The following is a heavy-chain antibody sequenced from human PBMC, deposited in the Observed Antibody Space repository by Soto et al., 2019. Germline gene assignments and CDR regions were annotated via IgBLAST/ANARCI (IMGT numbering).Heavy chain of an antibody. CDR2: IIPIFGTA. D-gene: IGHD2-21*02. J-gene: IGHJ6*02. Sequence: SVKVSCKASGGTFSSYAISCVRQAPGQGLEWMGGIIPIFGTANYAQKFQGRVTITADESTSTAYMELSSLRSEDTAVYYCAREGGAYCGRDCRYGMAVWVQGTTVTVSS. CDR3: AREGGAYCGRDCRYGMAV. CDR1: GGTFSSYA. V-gene: IGHV1-69*13.